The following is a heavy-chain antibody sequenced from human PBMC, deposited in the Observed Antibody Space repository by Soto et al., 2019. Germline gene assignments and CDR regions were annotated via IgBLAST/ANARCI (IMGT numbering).Heavy chain of an antibody. CDR2: INPNSGGT. CDR3: ARESYSSSAKSNPYNWFDP. Sequence: QVQLVQSGAEVKKPEASVKVSCKASGYTFTGYYMHWVRQAPGLGLEWMGWINPNSGGTNYAQKFQGRVTMTRDTSISTAYMELSRLRSDDTAVYYCARESYSSSAKSNPYNWFDPWGQGTLVTVSS. J-gene: IGHJ5*02. V-gene: IGHV1-2*02. CDR1: GYTFTGYY. D-gene: IGHD6-6*01.